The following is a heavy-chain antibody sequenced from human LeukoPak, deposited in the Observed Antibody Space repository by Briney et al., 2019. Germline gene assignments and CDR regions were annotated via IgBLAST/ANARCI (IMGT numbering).Heavy chain of an antibody. Sequence: GGSLRLTCAASGFTVSSYCMNWVRQAPGKGLEWVAFIRYDGSNKYYADSVKGRFTISRDNSKNTLYLQMNSLRAEDTAVYYCAKDSTWRDSSGYAWRNWFDPWGQGTLVTVSS. V-gene: IGHV3-30*02. CDR3: AKDSTWRDSSGYAWRNWFDP. J-gene: IGHJ5*02. CDR2: IRYDGSNK. CDR1: GFTVSSYC. D-gene: IGHD6-19*01.